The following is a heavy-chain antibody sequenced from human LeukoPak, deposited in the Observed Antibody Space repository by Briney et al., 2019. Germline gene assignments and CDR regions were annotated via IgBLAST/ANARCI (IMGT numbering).Heavy chain of an antibody. V-gene: IGHV3-9*01. D-gene: IGHD6-13*01. J-gene: IGHJ4*02. CDR2: ISWNSGSI. CDR1: GFTFDDYA. Sequence: GRSLRLSCAASGFTFDDYAMHWVRHAPGKGLEWVSGISWNSGSIGYADSVKGRFTISRDNAKNSLYLQMNSLRAEDTALYYCAKDAGYSSSWKDYWGQGTLVTVSS. CDR3: AKDAGYSSSWKDY.